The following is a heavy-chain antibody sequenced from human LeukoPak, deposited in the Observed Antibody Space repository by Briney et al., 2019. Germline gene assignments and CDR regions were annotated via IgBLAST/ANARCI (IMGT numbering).Heavy chain of an antibody. J-gene: IGHJ4*02. D-gene: IGHD2-2*01. Sequence: SVKVSCKASGGTFSSYTISWVRQAPGQGLEWMGRIIPILGIANYAQKFQGRVTITADKSTSTAYMELSGLRSEDTAVYYCAREGTYCSSTSCYAYFDYWGQGTLVTVSS. CDR3: AREGTYCSSTSCYAYFDY. V-gene: IGHV1-69*04. CDR2: IIPILGIA. CDR1: GGTFSSYT.